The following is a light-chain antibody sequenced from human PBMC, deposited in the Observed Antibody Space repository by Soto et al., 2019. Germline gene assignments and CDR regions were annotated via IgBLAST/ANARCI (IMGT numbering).Light chain of an antibody. J-gene: IGLJ1*01. CDR2: EVS. CDR3: SSYTGSNTLI. Sequence: QSALTQPASVSGSPGQSITISCTGTNGDVGGYNYVSWYQQSSGKAPKLMIYEVSNRPSGVSNRFSGSKSGNTASLTISGLQTEDEAEYYCSSYTGSNTLIFGTGTKLTVL. CDR1: NGDVGGYNY. V-gene: IGLV2-14*01.